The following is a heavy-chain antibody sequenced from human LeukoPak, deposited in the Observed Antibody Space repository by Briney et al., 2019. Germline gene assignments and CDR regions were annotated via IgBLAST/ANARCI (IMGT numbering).Heavy chain of an antibody. J-gene: IGHJ4*02. D-gene: IGHD3-3*01. Sequence: QPGGSLRLSCAASGLTFSNYAMSWVRQAPGKGLDWVSVISGSGGSTYYADSVKGRFTISRDNSKNTLYLQMNSLRAEDAAVYYCANTREIGLRFTFDYWGQGTLVTVSS. V-gene: IGHV3-23*01. CDR3: ANTREIGLRFTFDY. CDR2: ISGSGGST. CDR1: GLTFSNYA.